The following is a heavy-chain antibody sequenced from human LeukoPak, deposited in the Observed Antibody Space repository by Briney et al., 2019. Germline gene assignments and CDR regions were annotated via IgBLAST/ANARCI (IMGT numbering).Heavy chain of an antibody. CDR2: INPNSGGT. V-gene: IGHV1-2*02. D-gene: IGHD6-13*01. CDR3: ARGSHLGLFFPLVRQAQFDY. CDR1: GYTFTGYY. J-gene: IGHJ4*02. Sequence: ASVKVSCKASGYTFTGYYMHWARQAPGQGLEWMGWINPNSGGTNYAQKFQGRVTMTRDTSISTAYMELSRLRSDDTAVYYCARGSHLGLFFPLVRQAQFDYWGQETLVTVSS.